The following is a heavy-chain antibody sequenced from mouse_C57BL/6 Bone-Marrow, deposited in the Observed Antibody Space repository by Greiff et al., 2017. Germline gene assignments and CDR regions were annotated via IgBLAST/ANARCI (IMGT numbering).Heavy chain of an antibody. CDR3: ARSDYGRGYFDY. V-gene: IGHV1-63*01. J-gene: IGHJ2*01. CDR2: IYPGGGYT. Sequence: QVQLQQSGAELVRPGTSVKMSCKASGYTFTNYWIGWAKQRPGHGLEWIGDIYPGGGYTNYNEKFKGKATLTADKSSSTAYMQFRSLTSEDSAIYYCARSDYGRGYFDYWGQGTTLTVSS. D-gene: IGHD2-4*01. CDR1: GYTFTNYW.